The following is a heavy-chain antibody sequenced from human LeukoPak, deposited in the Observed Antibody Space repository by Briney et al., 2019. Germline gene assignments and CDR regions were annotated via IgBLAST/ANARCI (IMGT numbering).Heavy chain of an antibody. CDR3: ARHAYYYDSSGYGDYYYYMDV. J-gene: IGHJ6*03. Sequence: KCGESLQISCKGSGYSFTSYWIGWVRQMPGKGLEWMGIIYPGDSDTRYSPSFQGQVTISADKSISTAYLQWSSLKASDTAMYYCARHAYYYDSSGYGDYYYYMDVWGKGTTVTISS. CDR1: GYSFTSYW. V-gene: IGHV5-51*01. CDR2: IYPGDSDT. D-gene: IGHD3-22*01.